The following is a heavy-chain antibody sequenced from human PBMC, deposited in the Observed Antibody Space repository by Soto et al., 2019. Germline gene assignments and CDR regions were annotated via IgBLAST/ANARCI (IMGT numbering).Heavy chain of an antibody. CDR1: GFTFSSYG. CDR2: IWYDGSNK. Sequence: QVQLVESGGGVVQPGRFLRLSCAASGFTFSSYGMHWVRQAPGKGLECVAVIWYDGSNKYYADSVKGRFTISRDNSKNTLYLQMNSLRAEDTAVYYCARDMGDYYDSSAQTQDAFDIWGQGTMVTVSS. V-gene: IGHV3-33*01. J-gene: IGHJ3*02. D-gene: IGHD3-22*01. CDR3: ARDMGDYYDSSAQTQDAFDI.